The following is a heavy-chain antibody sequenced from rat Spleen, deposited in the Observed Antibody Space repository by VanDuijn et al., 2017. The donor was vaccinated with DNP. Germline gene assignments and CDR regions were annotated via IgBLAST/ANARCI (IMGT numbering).Heavy chain of an antibody. V-gene: IGHV5-25*01. CDR3: ARHNNYFDY. Sequence: EVQLVESGGGLVQPGRSMQLSCAASGFTFSNSDMAWVRQAPAKGLEWVAYIGSAAYAPYYGDSVKGRFTISRDNAKSTLYLQMNSLRSEDMATYYCARHNNYFDYWGQGVMVTVSS. J-gene: IGHJ2*01. D-gene: IGHD1-10*01. CDR1: GFTFSNSD. CDR2: IGSAAYAP.